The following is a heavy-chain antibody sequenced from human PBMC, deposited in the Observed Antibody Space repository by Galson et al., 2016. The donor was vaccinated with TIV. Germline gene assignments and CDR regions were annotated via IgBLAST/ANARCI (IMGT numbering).Heavy chain of an antibody. CDR3: AKDTGSQPRNWFDP. J-gene: IGHJ5*02. D-gene: IGHD7-27*01. CDR1: GFSFSSYA. CDR2: ISGSGFST. Sequence: SLRLSCAASGFSFSSYAMSWVRQAPGKGLEWVSGISGSGFSTFYADSVKGRFTISRDNSENTLDLQMNSLRAEETAIYYCAKDTGSQPRNWFDPWGQGTLVTVSS. V-gene: IGHV3-23*01.